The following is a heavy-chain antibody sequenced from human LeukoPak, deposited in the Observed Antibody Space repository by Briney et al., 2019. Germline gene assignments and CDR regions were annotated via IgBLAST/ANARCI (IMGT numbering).Heavy chain of an antibody. CDR3: ATETIGRHYDY. D-gene: IGHD1-14*01. CDR2: VGPTGTDR. V-gene: IGHV3-21*01. Sequence: GGSLRLSCAASGFTFSSCGFNWVRQAPGKGLEWVSSVGPTGTDRYYADSVRGRFTISRDNAKTSMSLQMDSLRDEDTAVYYCATETIGRHYDYWGQGTLLTVSS. J-gene: IGHJ4*02. CDR1: GFTFSSCG.